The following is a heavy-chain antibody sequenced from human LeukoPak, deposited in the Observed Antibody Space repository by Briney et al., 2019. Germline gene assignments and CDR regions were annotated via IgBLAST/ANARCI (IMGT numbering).Heavy chain of an antibody. V-gene: IGHV3-21*04. CDR3: ARDETEGVFEI. Sequence: GGSLRLSCAASGFTFTSFSINWVRQAPGKGLEWVSSIDTSSNYIYYAGSVRGRFTIYRDNTKNSLYLQMKSLRAEDTAVYYCARDETEGVFEIWGQGTMVTVSS. D-gene: IGHD2-8*01. CDR2: IDTSSNYI. CDR1: GFTFTSFS. J-gene: IGHJ3*02.